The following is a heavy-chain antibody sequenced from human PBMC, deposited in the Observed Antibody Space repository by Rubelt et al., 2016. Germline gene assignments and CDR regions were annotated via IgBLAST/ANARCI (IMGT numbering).Heavy chain of an antibody. V-gene: IGHV3-15*07. CDR3: TTDLGYYDSSGFPY. CDR1: GLTFNNAW. D-gene: IGHD3-22*01. Sequence: EVQLVESGGGLVKPGGSLRLSCAASGLTFNNAWMNWVRQAPGKGLEWVGLIKSKTDGGTTDYAAPVKGRFPISRDDSRNKLYLQVNSLKTEDAAVYYCTTDLGYYDSSGFPYWGQGTLVTVSS. J-gene: IGHJ4*02. CDR2: IKSKTDGGTT.